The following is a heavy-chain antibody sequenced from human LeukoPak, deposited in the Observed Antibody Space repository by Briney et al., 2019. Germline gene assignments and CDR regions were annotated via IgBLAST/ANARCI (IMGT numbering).Heavy chain of an antibody. D-gene: IGHD4-17*01. V-gene: IGHV4-30-4*01. CDR2: IYYSGST. Sequence: SETLPVTRTVSGGSISSGDYYWSWIRQPPGKGLEWIGYIYYSGSTYYNRDLQGRVTISVDTSKNQFSLKLSSVTAADTAVYYCARHYENFDYWGQGALVT. J-gene: IGHJ4*02. CDR1: GGSISSGDYY. CDR3: ARHYENFDY.